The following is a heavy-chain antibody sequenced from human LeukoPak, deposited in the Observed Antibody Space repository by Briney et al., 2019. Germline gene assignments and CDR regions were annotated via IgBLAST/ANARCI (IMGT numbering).Heavy chain of an antibody. CDR1: GYTFTAYY. Sequence: ASVKVSCKASGYTFTAYYMHWVRQAPGQGLEWMGRIDPSSGGTNYAQKFQGRVTMTRDTSISTAYMELSRLRSDDTAVYYCARERYNTGFDPWGQGALVTVSS. V-gene: IGHV1-2*06. CDR3: ARERYNTGFDP. D-gene: IGHD1-14*01. J-gene: IGHJ5*02. CDR2: IDPSSGGT.